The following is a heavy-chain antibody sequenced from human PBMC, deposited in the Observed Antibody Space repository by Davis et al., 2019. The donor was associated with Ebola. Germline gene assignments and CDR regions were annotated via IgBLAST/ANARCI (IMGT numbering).Heavy chain of an antibody. J-gene: IGHJ6*04. Sequence: ASVKVSCKASGYTFTSYGISWVRQAPGQGLEWMGWISAYNGNTNYAQKLQGRVTMTTDPSTSTAYMELRSLRSDDTAVYYCATEDIITLRGVTHYYGMDVWGKGTTVTVSS. CDR3: ATEDIITLRGVTHYYGMDV. V-gene: IGHV1-18*04. CDR2: ISAYNGNT. D-gene: IGHD3-10*01. CDR1: GYTFTSYG.